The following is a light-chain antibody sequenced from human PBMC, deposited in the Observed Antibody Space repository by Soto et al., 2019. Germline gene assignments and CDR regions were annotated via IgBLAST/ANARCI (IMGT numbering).Light chain of an antibody. CDR3: SSYTSSSTGV. V-gene: IGLV2-18*02. CDR1: SSDVGSYNR. Sequence: QSALTQPPSLSGSPGQSVTISCSGTSSDVGSYNRVSWYQQPPGTAPKLMIYEVSNRPSGVPDRFSGSKSGNTASLTISGLKTEDEADYYCSSYTSSSTGVFGGGTKLTVL. CDR2: EVS. J-gene: IGLJ3*02.